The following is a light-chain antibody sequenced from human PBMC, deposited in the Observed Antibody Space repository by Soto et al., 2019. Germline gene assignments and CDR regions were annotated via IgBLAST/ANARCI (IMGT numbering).Light chain of an antibody. CDR3: TAWDDSLNGWV. CDR1: SSNIGSNS. Sequence: QLVLTQPPSASGTPGQRVTISCSGSSSNIGSNSANWYQQLPGTAPKLLIYSNNQRPSGVPDRFSGSKSGTSASLAISGLQSEDEADYYCTAWDDSLNGWVFGGGTKLTVL. V-gene: IGLV1-44*01. J-gene: IGLJ3*02. CDR2: SNN.